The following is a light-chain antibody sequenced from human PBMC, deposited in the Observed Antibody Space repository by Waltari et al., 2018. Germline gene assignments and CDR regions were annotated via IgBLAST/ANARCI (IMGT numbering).Light chain of an antibody. V-gene: IGKV1-5*03. Sequence: DIQMTQFPSTLSASVGDRVTITCRASQSISVWLAWYQKKPGKAPKLLIHKASSLEIGVPSRCSGSGSGTEFTLTISSLQPDDFATYFCQQYNSNPLVFGQGTKVEIK. J-gene: IGKJ1*01. CDR1: QSISVW. CDR2: KAS. CDR3: QQYNSNPLV.